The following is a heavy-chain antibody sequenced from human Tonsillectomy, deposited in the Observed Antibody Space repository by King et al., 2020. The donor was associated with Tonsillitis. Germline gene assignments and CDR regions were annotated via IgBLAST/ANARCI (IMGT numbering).Heavy chain of an antibody. J-gene: IGHJ4*02. Sequence: VQLVDSGGGLVQPGGSLRISCAASGFTFSSYSISWVRPAPGKGLEGVSAVGGRGGSSYDADSVKGRFTSSRDNSKNTLHLQMNSLRAEDTAVYYCAKDVAVAGGVLYFDYWGQGTLVTVSS. CDR1: GFTFSSYS. V-gene: IGHV3-23*04. CDR2: VGGRGGSS. CDR3: AKDVAVAGGVLYFDY. D-gene: IGHD6-19*01.